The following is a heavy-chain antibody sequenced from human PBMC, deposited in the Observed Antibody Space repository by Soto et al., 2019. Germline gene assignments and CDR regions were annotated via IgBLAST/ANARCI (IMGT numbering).Heavy chain of an antibody. CDR2: ISYDGSNK. D-gene: IGHD5-12*01. Sequence: QVQLVESGGGVVQPGRSLRLSCAASGFTFSSYGMHWVRQAPGKGLEWVAVISYDGSNKYYADSVKGRFTISRDTSKNTLYLQINSLRAEDTAMYYCAKDHGSGCDWLRVGDASDIWGQGTMVTVSS. CDR3: AKDHGSGCDWLRVGDASDI. J-gene: IGHJ3*02. V-gene: IGHV3-30*18. CDR1: GFTFSSYG.